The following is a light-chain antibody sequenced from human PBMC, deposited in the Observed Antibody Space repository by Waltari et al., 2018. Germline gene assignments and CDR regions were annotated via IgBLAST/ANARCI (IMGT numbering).Light chain of an antibody. CDR2: GSS. CDR1: GSNLGAGCD. J-gene: IGLJ3*02. Sequence: QSVLTQPPSVSGAPGQRVTIPCTGSGSNLGAGCDFHWYQQVPRAAPKLLIYGSSSRPLGVPDRFFGSTSGTSASLAITGLQAEDEAVYYCQSYDTTLSVVFGGGTKLTVL. V-gene: IGLV1-40*01. CDR3: QSYDTTLSVV.